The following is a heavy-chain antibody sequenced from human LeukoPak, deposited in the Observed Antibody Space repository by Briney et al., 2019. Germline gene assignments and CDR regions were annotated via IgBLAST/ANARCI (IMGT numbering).Heavy chain of an antibody. CDR2: ISSSSSYI. CDR1: GFTFSSYS. CDR3: AKSRSSSSASCYNY. Sequence: PGGSLRLSCAASGFTFSSYSMNWVRQAPGKGLEWVSSISSSSSYIYYADSVKGRFTISRDNAKNSLYLQMNSLRAEDTAVYYCAKSRSSSSASCYNYWGQGTLVTVSS. D-gene: IGHD2-2*02. V-gene: IGHV3-21*01. J-gene: IGHJ4*02.